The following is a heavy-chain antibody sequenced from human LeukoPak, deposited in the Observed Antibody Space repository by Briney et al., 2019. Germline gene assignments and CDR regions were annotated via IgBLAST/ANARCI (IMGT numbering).Heavy chain of an antibody. CDR1: GFTFSSYS. CDR2: INHSGST. J-gene: IGHJ4*02. D-gene: IGHD1-26*01. V-gene: IGHV4-34*01. Sequence: KTGGSLRLSCAASGFTFSSYSMNWVRQAPGKGLEWIGEINHSGSTNYNPSLKSRVTISVDTSKNQFSLKLSSVTAADTAVYYCARRPGGYYLSPNGYFDYWGQGTLVTVSS. CDR3: ARRPGGYYLSPNGYFDY.